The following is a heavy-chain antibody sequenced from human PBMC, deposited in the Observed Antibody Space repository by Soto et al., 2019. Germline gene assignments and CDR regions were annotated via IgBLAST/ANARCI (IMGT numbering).Heavy chain of an antibody. D-gene: IGHD2-15*01. Sequence: EVQLVESGGDLVKPGGSLRLSCAASGFSFSNAWMNWVRQAPGKGLEWVGRIKRKIDGEATDYAGPVKGRFTVFRDDSKSALYLHMNSLKGDDTAVYYCTTGSVEGVWGQGTTVTVS. CDR3: TTGSVEGV. CDR2: IKRKIDGEAT. CDR1: GFSFSNAW. J-gene: IGHJ6*02. V-gene: IGHV3-15*07.